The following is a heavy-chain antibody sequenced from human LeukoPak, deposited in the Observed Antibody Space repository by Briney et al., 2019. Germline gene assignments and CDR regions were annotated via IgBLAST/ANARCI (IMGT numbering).Heavy chain of an antibody. CDR3: ARDHYDFWSGYYTGGYYYGMDV. V-gene: IGHV3-30*04. Sequence: GGSLRLSCAASGFTFSSYAMSWVRQAPGKGLEWVAVISYDGSNKYYADSVKGRFTISRDNSKNTLYLQMNSLRAEDTAVYYCARDHYDFWSGYYTGGYYYGMDVWGQGTTVTVSS. CDR1: GFTFSSYA. J-gene: IGHJ6*02. D-gene: IGHD3-3*01. CDR2: ISYDGSNK.